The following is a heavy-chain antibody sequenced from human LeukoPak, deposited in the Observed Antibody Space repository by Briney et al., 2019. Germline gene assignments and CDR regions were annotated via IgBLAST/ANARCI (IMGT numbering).Heavy chain of an antibody. J-gene: IGHJ4*02. CDR1: GFTFSSYW. CDR3: ARWSRDYYDSSGYYSDY. V-gene: IGHV3-7*01. CDR2: IEHAGSEK. D-gene: IGHD3-22*01. Sequence: GGSLRLSCAASGFTFSSYWMSWVRQAPGKGLEWVANIEHAGSEKYYVDSVKGRFTISRDNAKNSLYLQMNSLRAEDTAVYYCARWSRDYYDSSGYYSDYWGQGTLVTVSS.